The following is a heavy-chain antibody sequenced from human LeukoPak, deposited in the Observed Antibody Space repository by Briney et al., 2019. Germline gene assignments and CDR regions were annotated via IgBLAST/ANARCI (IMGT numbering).Heavy chain of an antibody. D-gene: IGHD3-3*01. CDR2: IYHSGST. V-gene: IGHV4-38-2*01. J-gene: IGHJ4*02. Sequence: TSDTLSLTCAVSGYSFNSCYYWGWIRQPPGEWLEWIGSIYHSGSTYYNPSLKSRVTISADTSKTQFSLKLSSVTAADTAVYYCASAPGDFWSGYPDYFDYWGQGTLVTVSS. CDR1: GYSFNSCYY. CDR3: ASAPGDFWSGYPDYFDY.